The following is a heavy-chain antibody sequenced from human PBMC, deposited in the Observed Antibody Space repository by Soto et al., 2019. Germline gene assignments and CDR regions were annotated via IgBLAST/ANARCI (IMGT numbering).Heavy chain of an antibody. CDR3: AGLRSDGYSYYFDY. V-gene: IGHV1-18*04. CDR2: ISAYNGNT. CDR1: AYTFTRYT. Sequence: ASLKLSCNPSAYTFTRYTISSVTQAPGQGLEWMGWISAYNGNTNYAQKLPSRVTMTTDTSTSTAYMELRSLISDDTAVYCCAGLRSDGYSYYFDYWGQGTLVTVSS. J-gene: IGHJ4*02. D-gene: IGHD5-18*01.